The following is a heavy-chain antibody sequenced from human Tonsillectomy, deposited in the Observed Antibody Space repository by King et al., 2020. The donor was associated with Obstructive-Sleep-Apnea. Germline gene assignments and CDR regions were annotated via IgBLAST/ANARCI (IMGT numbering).Heavy chain of an antibody. J-gene: IGHJ4*02. CDR2: MHPNSGNT. Sequence: QLVQSGAEVKKPGASVKVSCKASGYSFTTYDINWVRQATGQGLEWMAWMHPNSGNTAYAQKFQGRVTMTRNTSINTACMELSSLRSEDTAVYYCARGRGYGGYADYWGQGTLVTVSS. V-gene: IGHV1-8*01. CDR1: GYSFTTYD. CDR3: ARGRGYGGYADY. D-gene: IGHD5-12*01.